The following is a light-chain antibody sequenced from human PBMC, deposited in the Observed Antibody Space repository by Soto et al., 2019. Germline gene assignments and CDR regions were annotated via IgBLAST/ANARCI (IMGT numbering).Light chain of an antibody. CDR2: GAS. Sequence: EIVLTQSPGTLSLSPGDRATLSCRASQSLSNNYLAWYQQKSGQAPRLLIYGASRRATDIPDSFSGSGSWADFALTITRLEPADFAVYFWQQYETFPRTFGGGTKVE. V-gene: IGKV3-20*01. J-gene: IGKJ4*02. CDR1: QSLSNNY. CDR3: QQYETFPRT.